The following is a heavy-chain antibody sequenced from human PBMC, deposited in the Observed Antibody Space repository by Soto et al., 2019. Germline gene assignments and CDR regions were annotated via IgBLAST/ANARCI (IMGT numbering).Heavy chain of an antibody. D-gene: IGHD3-22*01. V-gene: IGHV3-23*01. CDR3: AKNYDSSGYYLLVDY. CDR2: ISGSGGST. Sequence: LRLPCAVAGFKCGGLGMSRVRQAPGKGLEWVSGISGSGGSTYYADSVKGRFTISRDNSKNTPYLQMNSLRAEDTAVYYCAKNYDSSGYYLLVDYWGQGTLVTVSS. CDR1: GFKCGGLG. J-gene: IGHJ4*02.